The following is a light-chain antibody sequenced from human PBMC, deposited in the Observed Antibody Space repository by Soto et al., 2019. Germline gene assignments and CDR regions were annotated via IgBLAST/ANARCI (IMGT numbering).Light chain of an antibody. V-gene: IGKV3-11*01. CDR1: QSVSIY. CDR3: QQCSNWPTT. J-gene: IGKJ5*01. CDR2: DAS. Sequence: EIALTQSPATLSLSPGERATLSCRASQSVSIYLAWYQQKPGQAPRLLIYDASNRATGIAARFSGSGSGTDFTLTISSLEAEDSAVYYCQQCSNWPTTFGQGTQLEIK.